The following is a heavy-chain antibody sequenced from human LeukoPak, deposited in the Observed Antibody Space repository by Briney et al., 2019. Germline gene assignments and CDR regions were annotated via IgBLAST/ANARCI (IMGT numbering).Heavy chain of an antibody. D-gene: IGHD4-17*01. V-gene: IGHV3-21*04. J-gene: IGHJ4*02. CDR3: AKEWGVDYGLRY. CDR2: ISSSSYI. Sequence: PGGSLRLSCAASGFTFSSYSVNWVRQAPGKGLEWVSSISSSSYIYYADSVKGRFTISRDNSKNTLYLQMNSLRADDTAVYYCAKEWGVDYGLRYWGQGTLVTVSS. CDR1: GFTFSSYS.